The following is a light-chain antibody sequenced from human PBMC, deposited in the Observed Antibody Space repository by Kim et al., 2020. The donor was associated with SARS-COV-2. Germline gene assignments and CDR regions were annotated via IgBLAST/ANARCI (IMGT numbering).Light chain of an antibody. J-gene: IGKJ1*01. Sequence: IQMTQSPSSLSASVGDRVTITCRASQDISNNLAWYQQKPGQVPKFLIYAASTLQSGVPSRFSGSGSGTDFTLTISSLQPEDVATYYCQRYNGAPWTFGQGTKVDIK. V-gene: IGKV1-27*01. CDR3: QRYNGAPWT. CDR2: AAS. CDR1: QDISNN.